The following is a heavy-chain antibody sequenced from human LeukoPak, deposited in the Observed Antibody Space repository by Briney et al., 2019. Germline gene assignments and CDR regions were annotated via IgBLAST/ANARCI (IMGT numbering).Heavy chain of an antibody. V-gene: IGHV5-51*01. J-gene: IGHJ6*03. CDR1: EYSFTTYW. D-gene: IGHD3-16*01. CDR3: VRPAGGHYDYYYMDV. CDR2: VYPGDSHT. Sequence: KYGESLKISCKASEYSFTTYWIGWVRQTPEKGLEWIGVVYPGDSHTRYHPPFQGQVTISADKSINPAFLQWSSLKVSDPAMYYCVRPAGGHYDYYYMDVWGKGTAATVSS.